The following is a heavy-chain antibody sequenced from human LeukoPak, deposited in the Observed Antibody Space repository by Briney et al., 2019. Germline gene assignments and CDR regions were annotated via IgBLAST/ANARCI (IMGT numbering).Heavy chain of an antibody. CDR1: GFTFNNYY. J-gene: IGHJ4*02. CDR2: VRHDGSEK. V-gene: IGHV3-7*01. D-gene: IGHD1-20*01. Sequence: RTGGSLRLSCAASGFTFNNYYMSWVRQAPGKGPEWVANVRHDGSEKYYVDSVKGRFTISRDNAKNSLWLQMNSLRAEDTAVYYCARGRYNWNYWGQGTLVTVSS. CDR3: ARGRYNWNY.